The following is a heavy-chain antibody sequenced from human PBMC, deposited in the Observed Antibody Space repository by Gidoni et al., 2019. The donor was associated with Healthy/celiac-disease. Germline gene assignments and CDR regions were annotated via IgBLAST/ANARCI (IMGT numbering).Heavy chain of an antibody. J-gene: IGHJ4*02. CDR2: ISSNGGST. V-gene: IGHV3-64D*08. D-gene: IGHD3-10*01. CDR3: VKDVGLLWFGELLDY. Sequence: EVQLVESGGGLVQPGGSLRLSCSASGFTFSSYAMHWVRQAPGKGLEYVSAISSNGGSTYYADNSKNTLYLQMSSLRAEDTAVYYCVKDVGLLWFGELLDYWGQGTLVTVSS. CDR1: GFTFSSYA.